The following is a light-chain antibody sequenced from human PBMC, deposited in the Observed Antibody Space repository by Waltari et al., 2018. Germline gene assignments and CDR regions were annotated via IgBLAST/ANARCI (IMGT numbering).Light chain of an antibody. V-gene: IGKV1-39*01. CDR1: QSISSY. CDR2: AAS. Sequence: DIQMTQSPSSLSASVGDRVTITCRASQSISSYLNWYQQKPGKAPKLLIYAASSLQSGVPSRFSGRVSGSDFTLTISSLQPEDFATYYCQQSYSTPYTFVQGTKLEIK. J-gene: IGKJ2*01. CDR3: QQSYSTPYT.